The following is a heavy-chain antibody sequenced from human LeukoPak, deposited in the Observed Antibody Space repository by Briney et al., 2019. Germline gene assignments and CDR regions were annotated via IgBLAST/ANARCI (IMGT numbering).Heavy chain of an antibody. CDR2: INHSGST. J-gene: IGHJ4*02. V-gene: IGHV4-34*01. D-gene: IGHD5-12*01. CDR3: ARGLSGYSGYSFDY. CDR1: GGSFSGYY. Sequence: SETLSLTCAVYGGSFSGYYWSWIRKSPGKGLEWIGEINHSGSTNYNPFLKSRVTISVDTSKSQFSLKLSSVTAADTAVYYCARGLSGYSGYSFDYWGQGTLVTVSS.